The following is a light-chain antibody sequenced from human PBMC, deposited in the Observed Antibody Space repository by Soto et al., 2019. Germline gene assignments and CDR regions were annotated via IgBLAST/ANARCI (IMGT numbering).Light chain of an antibody. CDR2: GAS. CDR3: QQYNDWPVT. V-gene: IGKV3-15*01. CDR1: QSVRTN. Sequence: EIVMTQSPGTLSVFPGERATLSCRASQSVRTNLAWYQQKPAQAPRLLIYGASTRAPGIPARFSGSGAGTELTLTISSLQSEDFAVYYCQQYNDWPVTFGQGTTLEVK. J-gene: IGKJ2*01.